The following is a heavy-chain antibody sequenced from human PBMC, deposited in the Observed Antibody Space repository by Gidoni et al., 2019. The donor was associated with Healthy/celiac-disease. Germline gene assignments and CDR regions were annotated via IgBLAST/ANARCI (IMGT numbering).Heavy chain of an antibody. D-gene: IGHD5-18*01. CDR3: ARDQRGYSYGYADY. J-gene: IGHJ4*02. CDR2: IIPILGIA. Sequence: QVQLVQSGAEVKKPGSSVKVPCKASGGTFSSYTISWGRQAPGQGLEWMGRIIPILGIANYAQKFQGRVTITADKSTSTAYMELSSLRSEDTAVYYCARDQRGYSYGYADYWGQGTLVTVSS. CDR1: GGTFSSYT. V-gene: IGHV1-69*08.